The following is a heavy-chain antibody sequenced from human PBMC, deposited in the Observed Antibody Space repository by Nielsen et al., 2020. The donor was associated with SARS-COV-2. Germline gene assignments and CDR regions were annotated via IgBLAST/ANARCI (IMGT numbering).Heavy chain of an antibody. CDR1: GSTFNTYA. J-gene: IGHJ4*02. CDR3: AKAGGKNAGGIIDY. V-gene: IGHV3-48*01. Sequence: GESLKISCAASGSTFNTYAMNWVRQAPGKGLEWVAYISASSANIHYAASVNGRFTISRDNSKNTLFLHMSRLRADDTALYYCAKAGGKNAGGIIDYWGPGTLVTVSS. D-gene: IGHD3-16*01. CDR2: ISASSANI.